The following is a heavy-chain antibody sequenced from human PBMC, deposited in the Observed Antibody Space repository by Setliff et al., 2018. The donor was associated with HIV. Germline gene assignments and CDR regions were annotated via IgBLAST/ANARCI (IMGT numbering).Heavy chain of an antibody. CDR1: GFNFDDYA. CDR2: ISGDGLSI. CDR3: AREDSSGYSFNV. D-gene: IGHD3-22*01. J-gene: IGHJ3*01. V-gene: IGHV3-43D*03. Sequence: HPGGSLRLSCATSGFNFDDYAMHWVRQAPGKGLEWVSLISGDGLSIYYADSVKGRFSISRDNAKNSLYLQMNSLRVEDTAVYYCAREDSSGYSFNVWGQGTMVTVSS.